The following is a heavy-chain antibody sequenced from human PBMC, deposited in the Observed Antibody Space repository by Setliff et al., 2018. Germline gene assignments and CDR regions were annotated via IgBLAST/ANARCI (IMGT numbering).Heavy chain of an antibody. D-gene: IGHD2-15*01. CDR3: ARSPAVLGIVYLDP. J-gene: IGHJ5*02. CDR2: IIPFSGTA. V-gene: IGHV1-69*05. CDR1: GGTFSSFT. Sequence: SVKVSCKTSGGTFSSFTIICVRQAPGQGLEWMEGIIPFSGTANYAQKFQDRVTITTDESTSTAYMELDSLRSEDTAVYYCARSPAVLGIVYLDPWGQGTLVTVSS.